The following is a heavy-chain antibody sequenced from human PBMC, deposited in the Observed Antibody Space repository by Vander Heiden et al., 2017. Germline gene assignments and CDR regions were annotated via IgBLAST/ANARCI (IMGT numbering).Heavy chain of an antibody. CDR2: IYYSGST. Sequence: QLQLQESGPGLVKPSDTLSLTCTVSGASISSSSYYWGWLRQPPGKGLESIGTIYYSGSTYYNPSLKSRVTISVDTSKNQFSLKLTSVTAADTAVYYCARLVISYWYFDLWGRGTLVTVSS. CDR3: ARLVISYWYFDL. D-gene: IGHD3-22*01. J-gene: IGHJ2*01. V-gene: IGHV4-39*01. CDR1: GASISSSSYY.